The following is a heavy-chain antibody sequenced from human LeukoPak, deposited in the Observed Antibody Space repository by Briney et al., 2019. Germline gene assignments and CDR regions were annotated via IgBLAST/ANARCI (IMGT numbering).Heavy chain of an antibody. CDR2: ISSGSTTI. D-gene: IGHD6-6*01. CDR3: ARDLSSSSTAYFQH. CDR1: GFTFSTYS. Sequence: GGSLRLSCAASGFTFSTYSMNWVRRAPGKGLEWVSYISSGSTTIDYADSVKGRFTISRDNAKNSLYLQMNSLRAEDTAVYYCARDLSSSSTAYFQHWGQGTLVTVSS. J-gene: IGHJ1*01. V-gene: IGHV3-48*04.